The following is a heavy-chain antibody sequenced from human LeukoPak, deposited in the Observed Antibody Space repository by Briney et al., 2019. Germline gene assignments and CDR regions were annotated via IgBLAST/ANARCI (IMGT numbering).Heavy chain of an antibody. CDR2: TYYRSKWYN. CDR1: GDSVSINSAA. D-gene: IGHD5-18*01. Sequence: SQTLSLTCAISGDSVSINSAAWNWIRQSPSRGLEWLGRTYYRSKWYNDYAVSVKSRITINPDTSKNQFSLQLNSVTPEDTAVYYCARDVGVDTAMVYVYYFDYWGQGTLVTVSS. CDR3: ARDVGVDTAMVYVYYFDY. V-gene: IGHV6-1*01. J-gene: IGHJ4*02.